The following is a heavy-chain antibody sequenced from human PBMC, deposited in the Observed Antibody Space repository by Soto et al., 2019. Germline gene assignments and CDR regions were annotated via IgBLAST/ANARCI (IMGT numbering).Heavy chain of an antibody. CDR1: GGSFSGYY. J-gene: IGHJ5*02. CDR2: INHSGST. Sequence: SETLSLTCVVYGGSFSGYYWSWIRQPPGKGLEWIGEINHSGSTNYNPSLKSRVTISVDTSKNQFSLKLSSVTAADTAVYYCARGGWEYQLLYWFDPWGQGTLVTVSS. D-gene: IGHD2-2*01. V-gene: IGHV4-34*01. CDR3: ARGGWEYQLLYWFDP.